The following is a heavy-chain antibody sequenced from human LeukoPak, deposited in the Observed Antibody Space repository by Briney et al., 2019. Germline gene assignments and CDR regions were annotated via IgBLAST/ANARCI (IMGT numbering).Heavy chain of an antibody. CDR1: GYTFTIYD. D-gene: IGHD2-15*01. CDR2: MNPNSGNT. J-gene: IGHJ3*02. CDR3: ARGGYCSGGSCYRRAFDI. Sequence: ASVKVSFTASGYTFTIYDINWVRQATGQGLEWMGWMNPNSGNTGYAQKFQGRVTMTRNTSISTAYMELSSLRSEDTAVYYCARGGYCSGGSCYRRAFDIWGQGTMVTVSS. V-gene: IGHV1-8*01.